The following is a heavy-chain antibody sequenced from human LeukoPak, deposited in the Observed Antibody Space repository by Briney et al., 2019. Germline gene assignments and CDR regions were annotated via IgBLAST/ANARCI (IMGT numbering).Heavy chain of an antibody. V-gene: IGHV1-18*01. J-gene: IGHJ2*01. Sequence: ASVKVSCKASGYTFTSYGISWVRQAPGQGLEWMGWISAYNGNTNYAQKLQGRVTMTTDTSTSTAYMELRSLRSDDTAVYYCARSEGYCSSTSCSALNWYFDLWGRGTLVTVSS. CDR1: GYTFTSYG. D-gene: IGHD2-2*01. CDR3: ARSEGYCSSTSCSALNWYFDL. CDR2: ISAYNGNT.